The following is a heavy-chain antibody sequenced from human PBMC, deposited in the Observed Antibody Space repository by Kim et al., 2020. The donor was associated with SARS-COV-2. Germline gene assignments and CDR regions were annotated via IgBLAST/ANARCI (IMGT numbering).Heavy chain of an antibody. CDR3: ARDLYEDYYGSGSYYIPSGWFDP. CDR2: IYYSGST. D-gene: IGHD3-10*01. Sequence: SQTLSLTCTVSGGSISSYYWSWIRQPPGKGLEWIGYIYYSGSTNYNPSLKSRVTISVDTSKNQFSLKLSSVTAAHTAVYYCARDLYEDYYGSGSYYIPSGWFDPWGQGTLVTVSS. V-gene: IGHV4-59*13. J-gene: IGHJ5*02. CDR1: GGSISSYY.